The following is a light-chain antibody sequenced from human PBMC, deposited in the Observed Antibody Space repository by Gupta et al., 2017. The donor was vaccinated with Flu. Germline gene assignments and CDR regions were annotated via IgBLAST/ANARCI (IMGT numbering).Light chain of an antibody. V-gene: IGKV1-39*01. CDR2: AAS. CDR1: QNIKTY. Sequence: EIQMTQSPSSLSASVGDRVTITCRTSQNIKTYLNWYQQKPGKAPNLLIYAASSLQSGVPSRFSGSGSGTDFTLTISSLQPEDFATYYCQQNYSGPSITFGQGTXLEIK. J-gene: IGKJ5*01. CDR3: QQNYSGPSIT.